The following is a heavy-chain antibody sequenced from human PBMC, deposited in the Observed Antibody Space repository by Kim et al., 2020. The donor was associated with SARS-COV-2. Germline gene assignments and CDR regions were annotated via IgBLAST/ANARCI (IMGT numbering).Heavy chain of an antibody. V-gene: IGHV4-4*02. CDR1: SSC. J-gene: IGHJ5*02. D-gene: IGHD3-22*01. CDR3: ARGVSSAWTLRAWFDP. Sequence: SSCWSWVRQPPGKGLEWIGEVDHSGTTSYNVSLKNRVSILVDKSKNQFSLRLTSVSAADTAVYYCARGVSSAWTLRAWFDPWGQGTLVTVS. CDR2: VDHSGTT.